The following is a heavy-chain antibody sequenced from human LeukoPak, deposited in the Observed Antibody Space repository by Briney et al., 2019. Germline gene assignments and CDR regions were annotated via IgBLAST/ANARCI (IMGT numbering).Heavy chain of an antibody. J-gene: IGHJ5*02. CDR2: INHSGST. D-gene: IGHD2-2*01. CDR3: ARKMKKSSTSRQGWFDP. Sequence: SGTLSLTCAVYGGSFSGYYWSWIRQPPGKGLEWIGEINHSGSTNYNPSLKSRVTISVDTSKNQFSLKLSSVTAADTAVYYCARKMKKSSTSRQGWFDPWGQGTLVTVSS. CDR1: GGSFSGYY. V-gene: IGHV4-34*01.